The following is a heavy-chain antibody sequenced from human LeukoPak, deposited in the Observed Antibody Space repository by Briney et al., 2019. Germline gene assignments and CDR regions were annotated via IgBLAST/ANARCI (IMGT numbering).Heavy chain of an antibody. CDR1: GYTFTSYA. CDR2: INTNTGNP. D-gene: IGHD4-17*01. Sequence: GASVKVSCKASGYTFTSYAMNWVRQAPGQGLEWMGWINTNTGNPTYAQGFTGRFVFSLDTSVSTAYLQISSLKAEDTAVYYCARDESTVTTHGGENWGQGTLVTVSS. CDR3: ARDESTVTTHGGEN. J-gene: IGHJ4*02. V-gene: IGHV7-4-1*02.